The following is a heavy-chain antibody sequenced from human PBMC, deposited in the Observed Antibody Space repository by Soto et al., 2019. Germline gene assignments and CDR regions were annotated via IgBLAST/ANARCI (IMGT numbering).Heavy chain of an antibody. Sequence: GGSLRLSCAASGFTFSSYAMSWVRQAPGKGLEWVSAISGSGGSTYYADSVKGRFTISRDNSKNTLYLQMNSLRAEDTAVYYCAKDTEGIVVPAAMFGFDYWGQGTLVTVSS. D-gene: IGHD2-2*01. J-gene: IGHJ4*02. CDR2: ISGSGGST. V-gene: IGHV3-23*01. CDR1: GFTFSSYA. CDR3: AKDTEGIVVPAAMFGFDY.